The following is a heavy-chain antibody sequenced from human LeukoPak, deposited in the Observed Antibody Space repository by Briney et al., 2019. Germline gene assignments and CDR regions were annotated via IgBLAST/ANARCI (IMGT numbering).Heavy chain of an antibody. J-gene: IGHJ4*02. CDR1: GFTFSSYS. CDR3: ARDLTPGDFDY. V-gene: IGHV3-21*01. D-gene: IGHD3-9*01. CDR2: ISSSSSYI. Sequence: GGSLRLSCAASGFTFSSYSMNWVRQAPGKGLEWVSSISSSSSYIYYADSVKGRFTISRDNAKNSLYLQMNSLRAEDTAVYYCARDLTPGDFDYWGQGTLVTVPS.